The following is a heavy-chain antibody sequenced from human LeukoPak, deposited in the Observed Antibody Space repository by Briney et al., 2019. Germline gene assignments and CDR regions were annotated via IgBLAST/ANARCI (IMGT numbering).Heavy chain of an antibody. CDR1: GASISSYY. CDR2: IHYSEGT. J-gene: IGHJ4*02. D-gene: IGHD3-22*01. CDR3: ARQYYYYSIDS. Sequence: SETLSLTCTLSGASISSYYWSWIRQPPGKGVEWIGYIHYSEGTRYNPSLKSRVTISVDTSKNQFSLKLSSVTAADTAVYYCARQYYYYSIDSWGQGTLVTVSS. V-gene: IGHV4-59*08.